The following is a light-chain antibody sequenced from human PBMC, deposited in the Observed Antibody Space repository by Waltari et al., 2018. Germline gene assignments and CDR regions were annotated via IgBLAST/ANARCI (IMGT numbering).Light chain of an antibody. CDR3: GSYTVTNNLYV. CDR1: GSDVGDFNL. V-gene: IGLV2-8*01. CDR2: ELN. Sequence: QSALTQPPSASGSPGQSVTISCTGTGSDVGDFNLVSWYQQRPGKAPKLLMFELNKRPSGLSSRFSGSKSANAASLTIAGLQAEDEGDYYCGSYTVTNNLYVFGTGTKVTVL. J-gene: IGLJ1*01.